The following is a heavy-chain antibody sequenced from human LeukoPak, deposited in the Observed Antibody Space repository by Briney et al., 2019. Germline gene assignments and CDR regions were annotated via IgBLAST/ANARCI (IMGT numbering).Heavy chain of an antibody. CDR1: GGSISSGGYY. J-gene: IGHJ4*02. CDR2: IYYSGST. CDR3: ARGLRLGELSFLDY. V-gene: IGHV4-31*03. D-gene: IGHD3-16*02. Sequence: SQTLSLTCTVSGGSISSGGYYWSWIRQHPGKSLEWIGYIYYSGSTYYNPSLKSRVTISVDTSKNQFSLKLSSVTAADTAVYYCARGLRLGELSFLDYWGQGTLVTVSS.